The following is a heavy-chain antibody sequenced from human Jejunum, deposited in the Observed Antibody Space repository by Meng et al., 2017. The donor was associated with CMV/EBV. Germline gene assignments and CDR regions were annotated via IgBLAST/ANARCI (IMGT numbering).Heavy chain of an antibody. D-gene: IGHD6-13*01. V-gene: IGHV3-30*04. J-gene: IGHJ4*02. CDR2: IPFDGNNE. CDR3: ARGTGSGSWLIDS. Sequence: SGFTFSSYAMHWVRQAPGKGREWVAVIPFDGNNEHYADSVKGRFTISRDNSKNTLYLQVNSLRPEDTGVYYCARGTGSGSWLIDSWGQGTLVTVSS. CDR1: GFTFSSYA.